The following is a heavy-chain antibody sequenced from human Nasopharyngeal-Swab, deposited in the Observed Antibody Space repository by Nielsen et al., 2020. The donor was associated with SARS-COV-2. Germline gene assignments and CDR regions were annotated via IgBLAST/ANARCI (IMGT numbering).Heavy chain of an antibody. Sequence: VRQAPGKGLEWVSAISGSGGSTYYAASVKGRFTISRDNSKNTLYLQMNSLRAEDTAVYYCANGIAVFDYWGQGTLVTVSS. V-gene: IGHV3-23*01. CDR3: ANGIAVFDY. CDR2: ISGSGGST. J-gene: IGHJ4*02. D-gene: IGHD6-19*01.